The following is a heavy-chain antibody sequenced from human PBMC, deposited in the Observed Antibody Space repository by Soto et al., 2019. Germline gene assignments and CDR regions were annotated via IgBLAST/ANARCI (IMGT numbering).Heavy chain of an antibody. Sequence: QVQLVQSGAEVKKPGSSVKVSCKASGGTFSSYAISWVRQAPGQRLEWMGGIIPIFGTANYAQKFQGRVTITADESTSTAYMELSSLRSEDTAVYYCARVIQGIAVAGTEGTGYYYYGMDVWGQGTTVTVSS. CDR2: IIPIFGTA. CDR1: GGTFSSYA. V-gene: IGHV1-69*01. J-gene: IGHJ6*02. D-gene: IGHD6-19*01. CDR3: ARVIQGIAVAGTEGTGYYYYGMDV.